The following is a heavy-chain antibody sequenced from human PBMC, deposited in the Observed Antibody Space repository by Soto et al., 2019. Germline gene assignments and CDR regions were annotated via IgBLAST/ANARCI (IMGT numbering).Heavy chain of an antibody. CDR2: IIPMYGPA. J-gene: IGHJ5*02. D-gene: IGHD3-10*01. CDR1: GGTFSSYA. V-gene: IGHV1-69*01. Sequence: QVPLVQSGAEVKKPGSSVTVSCKASGGTFSSYAIHWVRQAPGQGLEWMGGIIPMYGPAKYAQRFQGRVTITAAESTTTVYMELTSLTSQDTAVYYCARFTSMVRGVIDNWFDPWGHGTLVTVSS. CDR3: ARFTSMVRGVIDNWFDP.